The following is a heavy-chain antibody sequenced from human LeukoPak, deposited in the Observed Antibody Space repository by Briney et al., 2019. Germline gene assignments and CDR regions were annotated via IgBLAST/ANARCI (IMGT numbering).Heavy chain of an antibody. CDR3: ALRGYSYGLFDY. CDR1: GFTFSSYE. D-gene: IGHD5-18*01. J-gene: IGHJ4*02. V-gene: IGHV3-48*03. Sequence: GGSLRLSCAASGFTFSSYEMNWVRQAPGKGLEWVSYISSSGSTIYYADSVKGRFTISRGNAKNSLYLQMNSLRAEDTAVYYCALRGYSYGLFDYWGQGTLVTVSS. CDR2: ISSSGSTI.